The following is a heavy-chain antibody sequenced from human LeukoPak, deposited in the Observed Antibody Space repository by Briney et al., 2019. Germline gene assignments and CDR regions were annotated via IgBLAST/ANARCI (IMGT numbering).Heavy chain of an antibody. D-gene: IGHD2-2*01. CDR2: IIPIFGTA. CDR3: ASGDIVVVPAAIAFGY. J-gene: IGHJ4*02. Sequence: SVKVSCKASGGTFSSYAISWVRQAPGQGLEWMGGIIPIFGTANYAQQFQGRVTITADESTSTAYMELSSLRSEDTAVYYCASGDIVVVPAAIAFGYWGQGTLVTVSS. V-gene: IGHV1-69*01. CDR1: GGTFSSYA.